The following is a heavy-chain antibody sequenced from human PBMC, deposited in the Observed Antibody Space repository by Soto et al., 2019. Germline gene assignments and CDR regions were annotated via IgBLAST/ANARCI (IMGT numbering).Heavy chain of an antibody. J-gene: IGHJ6*02. CDR2: IIPFFKAT. CDR3: ARDVPLNYYDGTFSYYAMDV. D-gene: IGHD3-16*01. CDR1: GGTFSSHA. Sequence: SVKVSCKASGGTFSSHAISWVRQAPGQGREWMGGIIPFFKATNYAQKFQGRVTITADDSTSTAYMDLYSLRSEDTAVYYCARDVPLNYYDGTFSYYAMDVWGQGTTVTVSS. V-gene: IGHV1-69*01.